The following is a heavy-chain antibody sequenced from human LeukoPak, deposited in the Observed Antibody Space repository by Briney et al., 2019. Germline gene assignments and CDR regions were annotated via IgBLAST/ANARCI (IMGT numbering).Heavy chain of an antibody. J-gene: IGHJ3*02. Sequence: SETLSLTRDVYGGSFSGYYWSWIRQPPGKGLEWIGEINHSGSTNYNPSLKSRFTISVDTSKNQFSLKLSSVTAADTAVNYCARGLILWFGELSHAPSAFDIWGQGTMVTVSS. CDR1: GGSFSGYY. D-gene: IGHD3-10*01. CDR2: INHSGST. CDR3: ARGLILWFGELSHAPSAFDI. V-gene: IGHV4-34*01.